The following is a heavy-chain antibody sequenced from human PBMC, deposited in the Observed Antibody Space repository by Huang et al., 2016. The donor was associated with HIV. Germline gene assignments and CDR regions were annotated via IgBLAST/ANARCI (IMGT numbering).Heavy chain of an antibody. Sequence: QVQLQQWGAGLLKPSETLSLPCAVNGGSVFGHYWSWIRPPPGKGLEWIAQINHSGTTNYNPTIKGRVSISLDISHNQVSLKLSCVTAADTAIYYCARSDSDSGGNDWFDPWGQGNPVTVSS. V-gene: IGHV4-34*01. CDR3: ARSDSDSGGNDWFDP. CDR2: INHSGTT. D-gene: IGHD2-15*01. CDR1: GGSVFGHY. J-gene: IGHJ5*02.